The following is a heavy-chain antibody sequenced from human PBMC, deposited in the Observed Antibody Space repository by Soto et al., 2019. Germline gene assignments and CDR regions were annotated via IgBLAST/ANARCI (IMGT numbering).Heavy chain of an antibody. CDR3: AIDCRDVLRYIDWPSCGMDV. CDR2: ISAYNGNT. CDR1: GYTFTSYG. D-gene: IGHD3-9*01. V-gene: IGHV1-18*04. J-gene: IGHJ6*02. Sequence: ASVKVSGKASGYTFTSYGISWVRQAPGQGLEWMGWISAYNGNTNYAQKLQGRVTMTTDTSTSTAYMELRSLRSDNTAVYYCAIDCRDVLRYIDWPSCGMDVWG.